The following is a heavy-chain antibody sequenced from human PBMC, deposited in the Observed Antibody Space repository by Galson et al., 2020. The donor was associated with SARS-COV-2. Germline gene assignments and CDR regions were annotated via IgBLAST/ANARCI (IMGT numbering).Heavy chain of an antibody. V-gene: IGHV2-5*01. D-gene: IGHD6-25*01. J-gene: IGHJ4*02. CDR1: GFSLTTFGLG. CDR3: ARSPLSGFYYFDK. Sequence: SGPTLVKPTQALTLTCNFSGFSLTTFGLGVGWVRQPPGKALEWLALIYWNDDKFYSPSLRSRLTITKDTSKNQVVLTMTNMDPVDAGTYFCARSPLSGFYYFDKWGQGTLVTVSS. CDR2: IYWNDDK.